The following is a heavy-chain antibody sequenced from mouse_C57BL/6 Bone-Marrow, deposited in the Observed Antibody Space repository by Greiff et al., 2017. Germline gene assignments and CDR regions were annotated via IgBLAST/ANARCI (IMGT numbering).Heavy chain of an antibody. CDR2: ISYDGSN. Sequence: EVQLQQSGPGLVKPSQSLSLTCSVTGYSITSGYYWNWIRQFPGNKLEWMGYISYDGSNNYNPSLKNRISITRDTSKNQFFLKLNAVTTEDTATYYCARGRGLRRTLDYWGQGTTLTVSS. V-gene: IGHV3-6*01. CDR3: ARGRGLRRTLDY. D-gene: IGHD2-4*01. J-gene: IGHJ2*01. CDR1: GYSITSGYY.